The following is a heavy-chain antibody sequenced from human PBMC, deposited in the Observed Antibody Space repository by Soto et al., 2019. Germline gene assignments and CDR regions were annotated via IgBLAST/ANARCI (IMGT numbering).Heavy chain of an antibody. Sequence: QVQLVESGGGVVQPGRSLRLSCVASGFTFSSYAMHWVRQAPGKGLEWVAVISYDGNNKYYADSVKGRFTISRDNSKNALYLQMNSLRVEDTVVYYCARAGCDGGSCYTLVGLRYGMDVWGQGTTVTVSS. D-gene: IGHD2-15*01. J-gene: IGHJ6*02. CDR2: ISYDGNNK. V-gene: IGHV3-30-3*01. CDR3: ARAGCDGGSCYTLVGLRYGMDV. CDR1: GFTFSSYA.